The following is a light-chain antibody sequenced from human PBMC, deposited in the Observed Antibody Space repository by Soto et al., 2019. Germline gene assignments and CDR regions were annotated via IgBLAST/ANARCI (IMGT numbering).Light chain of an antibody. CDR2: EVT. CDR1: TSDIAGYNY. J-gene: IGLJ1*01. CDR3: NSYTSASFYV. V-gene: IGLV2-14*01. Sequence: SVLAHPASVSGSPGQSITISCTGTTSDIAGYNYVSWYQQHPGKAPKLLIYEVTSRASGVSHRFSGSKSGNTASLTISGLQAEDEAEYYCNSYTSASFYVFGTGTKVTVL.